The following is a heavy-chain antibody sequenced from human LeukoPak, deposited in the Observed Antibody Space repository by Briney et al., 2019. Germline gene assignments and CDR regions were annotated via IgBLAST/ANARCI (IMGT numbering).Heavy chain of an antibody. J-gene: IGHJ4*02. CDR2: INVANGDT. Sequence: ASVKVSCKASGYTFTAHAVHWVRQAPGQRLEWMGWINVANGDTGYSQKFQDRVTITRDTSASTGYMEMSSLISEDTAVYYCASKPRGGSRPFDYWGQGTLVTVSS. CDR1: GYTFTAHA. V-gene: IGHV1-3*01. D-gene: IGHD1-14*01. CDR3: ASKPRGGSRPFDY.